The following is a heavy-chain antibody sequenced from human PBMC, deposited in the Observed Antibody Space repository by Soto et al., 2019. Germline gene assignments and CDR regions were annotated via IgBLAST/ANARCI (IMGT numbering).Heavy chain of an antibody. D-gene: IGHD2-15*01. CDR1: GGSISSYY. CDR2: IYYSGST. J-gene: IGHJ4*02. Sequence: SETLSLTCTVSGGSISSYYWSWIRQPPGKGLEWIGYIYYSGSTNYNPSLKSRVTISVDTSKNQFSLKLSSVTAADTAVYYCARDGGYCSGGSCYSHFDYWGQGTLVTVSS. V-gene: IGHV4-59*01. CDR3: ARDGGYCSGGSCYSHFDY.